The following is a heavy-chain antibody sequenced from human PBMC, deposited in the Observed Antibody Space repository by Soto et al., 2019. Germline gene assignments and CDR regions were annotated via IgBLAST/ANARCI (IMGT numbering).Heavy chain of an antibody. CDR2: IVGSGGTT. J-gene: IGHJ4*02. CDR1: GFTFSNYA. V-gene: IGHV3-23*01. D-gene: IGHD3-22*01. CDR3: ATLLRDGSGYRHFDY. Sequence: PGGSLRLSCAASGFTFSNYAMTWVRQAPGKGLEWVSAIVGSGGTTNYADSVKGRFTISRDNSKNTLYLQMNSLRAEDTAIYYCATLLRDGSGYRHFDYWGQGTLVTVSS.